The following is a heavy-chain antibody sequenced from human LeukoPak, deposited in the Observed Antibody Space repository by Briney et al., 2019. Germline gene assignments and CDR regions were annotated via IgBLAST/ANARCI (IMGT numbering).Heavy chain of an antibody. V-gene: IGHV3-30*04. CDR1: GFTFISYA. D-gene: IGHD1-14*01. Sequence: PGRSLRLSCAASGFTFISYAMHWVRQAPGKGLEWVAVISYDGSNKYYADSVKGRFTISRDNSKNTLYLQMNSLRADDTAVYYCAKATGYLLWGQGTLVTVSS. J-gene: IGHJ4*02. CDR3: AKATGYLL. CDR2: ISYDGSNK.